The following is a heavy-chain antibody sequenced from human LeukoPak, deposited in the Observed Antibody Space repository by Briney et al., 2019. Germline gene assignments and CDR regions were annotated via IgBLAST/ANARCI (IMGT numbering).Heavy chain of an antibody. D-gene: IGHD2-2*01. CDR1: GGSISSSSYY. J-gene: IGHJ4*02. CDR2: IYYSGST. V-gene: IGHV4-39*07. Sequence: SETLSLTCTVSGGSISSSSYYWGWIRQPPGKGLEWIGSIYYSGSTYYNPSLKSRVTISVDTSKNQFSLKLSSVTAADTAVYYCARRYCSSTSCYLDDYFDYWGQGTLVTVSS. CDR3: ARRYCSSTSCYLDDYFDY.